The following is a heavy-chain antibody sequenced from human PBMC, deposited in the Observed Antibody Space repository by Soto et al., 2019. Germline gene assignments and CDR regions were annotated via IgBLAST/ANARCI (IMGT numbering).Heavy chain of an antibody. CDR1: GFTFSSYW. CDR3: ARAFRCVGGNDCDSPFEN. Sequence: EVQLVESGGGVVQPGGSLRLSCAASGFTFSSYWLYWVRQTPGKGLVCISRIYSVGTRTTYAYSVKGRFTIFRDNANNTVHLQRNRLSPEDTTVYYCARAFRCVGGNDCDSPFENWGQGALVTVSS. V-gene: IGHV3-74*01. J-gene: IGHJ4*02. CDR2: IYSVGTRT. D-gene: IGHD2-21*02.